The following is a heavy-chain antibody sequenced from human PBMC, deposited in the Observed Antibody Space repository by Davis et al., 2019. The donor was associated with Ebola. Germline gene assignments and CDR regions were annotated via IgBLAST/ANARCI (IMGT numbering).Heavy chain of an antibody. CDR2: IYYSGST. V-gene: IGHV4-31*03. Sequence: SETLSLTCTVSGGSISSGGYYWSWIRQHPGKGLEWIGYIYYSGSTYYNPSLKSRVTISVDTSKNQFSLKLSSVTAADTAVYYCARVRAFMVRGAIDYWGQGTLVTVSS. CDR1: GGSISSGGYY. D-gene: IGHD3-10*01. J-gene: IGHJ4*02. CDR3: ARVRAFMVRGAIDY.